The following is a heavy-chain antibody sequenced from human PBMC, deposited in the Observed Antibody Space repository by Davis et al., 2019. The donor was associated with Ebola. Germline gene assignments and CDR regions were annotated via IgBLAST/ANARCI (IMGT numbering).Heavy chain of an antibody. CDR1: GYTFTSYA. CDR2: INAGNGNT. J-gene: IGHJ5*02. V-gene: IGHV1-3*01. Sequence: ASVKVSCKASGYTFTSYAMHWVRQAPGQRLEWMGWINAGNGNTKYSQKFQGRVTITRDTSASTAYMELRSLRSDDTAVYYCARDSADDILTGYYNWGWFDPWGQGTLVTVSS. CDR3: ARDSADDILTGYYNWGWFDP. D-gene: IGHD3-9*01.